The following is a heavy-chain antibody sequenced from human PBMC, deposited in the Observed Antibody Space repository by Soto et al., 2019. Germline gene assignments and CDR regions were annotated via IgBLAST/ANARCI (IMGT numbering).Heavy chain of an antibody. V-gene: IGHV5-10-1*04. CDR2: IDPSDSRT. CDR1: GYSFTSYW. Sequence: GESLKISCKGSGYSFTSYWISWVRQMPGKGLEWMGRIDPSDSRTIYSPSFQGQVTISADKSISTAYLQWTSLKASDTAIYYCPKFKYSTSGRYLQHWRQGTPVTVSA. D-gene: IGHD6-6*01. J-gene: IGHJ1*01. CDR3: PKFKYSTSGRYLQH.